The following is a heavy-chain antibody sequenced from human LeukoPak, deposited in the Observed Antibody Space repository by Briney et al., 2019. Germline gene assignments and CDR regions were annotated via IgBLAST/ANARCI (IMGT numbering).Heavy chain of an antibody. CDR1: GLSFSSYW. Sequence: GGSLRLSCAASGLSFSSYWMTWVRQAPGKGLEWVSAISGSGGSTYYADSVKGRLTISRDNSKNTLYLQMNSLRAEDTAVYYCAKRELLLDDAFDIWGQGTMVTVSS. D-gene: IGHD3-10*01. V-gene: IGHV3-23*01. CDR2: ISGSGGST. J-gene: IGHJ3*02. CDR3: AKRELLLDDAFDI.